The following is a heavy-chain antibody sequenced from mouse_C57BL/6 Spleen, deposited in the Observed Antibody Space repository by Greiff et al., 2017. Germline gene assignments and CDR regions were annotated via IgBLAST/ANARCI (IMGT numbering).Heavy chain of an antibody. J-gene: IGHJ1*03. D-gene: IGHD1-1*01. Sequence: EVQLKESGPELVKPGASVKISCKASGYSFTDYNMNWVKQSNGKSLEWIGVINPNYGTTSYNQKFKGKATLTVDQSSSTAYMQLNSLTSEGSAVYNCARGGIITVVVPYWYFEVWGTGTTVTVSS. CDR3: ARGGIITVVVPYWYFEV. CDR2: INPNYGTT. CDR1: GYSFTDYN. V-gene: IGHV1-39*01.